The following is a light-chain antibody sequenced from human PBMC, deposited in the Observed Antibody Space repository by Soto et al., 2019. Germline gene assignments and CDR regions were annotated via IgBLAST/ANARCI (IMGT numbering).Light chain of an antibody. CDR2: DVS. CDR3: YSYAGSYTFYV. J-gene: IGLJ1*01. Sequence: QSALTQPRSVSGSPGQSVTISCTGTSSDVGGYNYVSWYQQYPGKAPKLMIYDVSKRPSEVPDRFSGSKSGNTASLTISGLQAEDEADYYCYSYAGSYTFYVFGTGTKLTVL. CDR1: SSDVGGYNY. V-gene: IGLV2-11*01.